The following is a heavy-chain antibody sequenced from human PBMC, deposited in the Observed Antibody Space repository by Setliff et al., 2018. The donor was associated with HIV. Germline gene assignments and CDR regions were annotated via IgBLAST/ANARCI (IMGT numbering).Heavy chain of an antibody. CDR3: ARLSGDYYYFDY. Sequence: PSETLSLTCAVYGGSFNGYYWSWIRQPPGKGLEWIGEIIHSGSTTYNPSLKSRVTISVDTSKNQFSLKLSSVTAADTAVYYCARLSGDYYYFDYWGQGTLVTVSS. D-gene: IGHD2-21*02. CDR1: GGSFNGYY. CDR2: IIHSGST. V-gene: IGHV4-34*12. J-gene: IGHJ4*02.